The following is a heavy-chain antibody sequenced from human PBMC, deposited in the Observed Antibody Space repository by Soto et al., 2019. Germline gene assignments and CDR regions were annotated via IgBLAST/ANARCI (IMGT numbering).Heavy chain of an antibody. CDR2: IWDDGKNK. D-gene: IGHD1-26*01. J-gene: IGHJ4*02. V-gene: IGHV3-33*01. CDR3: ARDHADGSYSSDY. Sequence: QVQLVESGGGVVQPGRSLRLSCAASGFTFSSYGMHWVRQAPGKGLEWVAIIWDDGKNKYYADFVKGRFTVSRDNSKNTLYLQINSLTAETTAVYYCARDHADGSYSSDYWGQGALVTVSS. CDR1: GFTFSSYG.